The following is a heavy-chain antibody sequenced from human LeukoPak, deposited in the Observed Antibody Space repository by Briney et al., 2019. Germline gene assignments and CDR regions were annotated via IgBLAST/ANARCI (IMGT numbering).Heavy chain of an antibody. Sequence: PSQTLSLTCAISGDSVSSNSAGWNWIRQSPSRCLEWLGKTYYRSNWYNDYALYVNSRITIDPDTSKNQFSLHLNYVTPEDTAVYYCAREVAVAGPFDYWGQGILVTVSS. D-gene: IGHD6-19*01. CDR2: TYYRSNWYN. CDR3: AREVAVAGPFDY. V-gene: IGHV6-1*01. CDR1: GDSVSSNSAG. J-gene: IGHJ4*02.